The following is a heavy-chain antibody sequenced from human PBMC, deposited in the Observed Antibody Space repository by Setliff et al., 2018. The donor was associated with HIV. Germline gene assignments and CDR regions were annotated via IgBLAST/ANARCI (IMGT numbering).Heavy chain of an antibody. CDR3: ARGIVTLGGTLNWFDP. CDR2: IHYSGST. CDR1: GGSISSHY. V-gene: IGHV4-59*11. J-gene: IGHJ5*02. Sequence: SETLSLTCTVSGGSISSHYWSWIRQPPGKGLEWIGSIHYSGSTNYNPSLKSRVTISVDTSKNQFSLKLSSVTAADTAVYYCARGIVTLGGTLNWFDPWGQGTLVTVSS. D-gene: IGHD2-21*02.